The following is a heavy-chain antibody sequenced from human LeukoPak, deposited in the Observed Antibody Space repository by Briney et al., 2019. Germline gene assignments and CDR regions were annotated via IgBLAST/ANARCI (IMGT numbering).Heavy chain of an antibody. CDR3: ARVRIRDQLPDY. Sequence: SETLSLTCIVSGGSVSSGGHYWGWIRQPPGKGLEWIGSIYYSGSTYYNPSLKSRVTISVDTSKNQFSLKLSSVTAADTAVYYCARVRIRDQLPDYWGQGTLVTVSS. V-gene: IGHV4-39*07. J-gene: IGHJ4*02. CDR2: IYYSGST. D-gene: IGHD2-2*01. CDR1: GGSVSSGGHY.